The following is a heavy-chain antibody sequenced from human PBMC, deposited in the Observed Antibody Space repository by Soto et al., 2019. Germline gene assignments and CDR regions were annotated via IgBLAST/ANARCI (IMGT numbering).Heavy chain of an antibody. CDR1: GYTFTGYY. V-gene: IGHV1-2*04. Sequence: ASVKVSCKASGYTFTGYYMHWVRQAPGQGLEWMGWINPNSGGTNYAQKVQGWVTMTRETSISTASMELRRLRSDDTAVYYCARDQRVATSKTRNWFDPWGQGTLVTVSS. J-gene: IGHJ5*02. CDR2: INPNSGGT. D-gene: IGHD5-12*01. CDR3: ARDQRVATSKTRNWFDP.